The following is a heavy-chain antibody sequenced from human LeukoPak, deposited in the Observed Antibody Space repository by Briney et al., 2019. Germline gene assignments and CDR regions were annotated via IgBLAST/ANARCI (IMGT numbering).Heavy chain of an antibody. CDR1: GGSISSGSYY. CDR2: IYTSGST. J-gene: IGHJ6*02. CDR3: ARATVTTLYYYYGMDV. D-gene: IGHD4-17*01. V-gene: IGHV4-61*02. Sequence: SETLSLTCTVSGGSISSGSYYWSWIRQPAGKGLEWIGRIYTSGSTNYNPSLKSRVTISVDTSKNQFSLKLSSVTAADTAVYYCARATVTTLYYYYGMDVWGQGTTVTVSS.